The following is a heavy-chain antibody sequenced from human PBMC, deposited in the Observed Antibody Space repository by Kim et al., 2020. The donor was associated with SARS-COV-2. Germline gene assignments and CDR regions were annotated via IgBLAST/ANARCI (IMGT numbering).Heavy chain of an antibody. D-gene: IGHD1-26*01. Sequence: SETLSLTCTVSGGSISSYYWSWIRQPPGKGLEWIGYIYYSGSTNYNPSLKSRVTISVDTSKNQFSLKLSSVTAADTAVYYCARAGVVGAEGRWFDPWGQGTLVTVSS. V-gene: IGHV4-59*01. CDR2: IYYSGST. CDR3: ARAGVVGAEGRWFDP. J-gene: IGHJ5*02. CDR1: GGSISSYY.